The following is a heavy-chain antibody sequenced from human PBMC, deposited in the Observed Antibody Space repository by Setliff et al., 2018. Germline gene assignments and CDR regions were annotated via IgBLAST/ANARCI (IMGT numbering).Heavy chain of an antibody. Sequence: LRLSCAASGYPFSNAWMSWVRQAPGKGLEWVGRIKSKSEGGTTDQAAPVKGRFTVSRDDSKNTLYLHMNSLKTEDTAMYYCVKLVPQAISSDPWGQGTLVTVSS. CDR3: VKLVPQAISSDP. J-gene: IGHJ5*02. CDR2: IKSKSEGGTT. D-gene: IGHD3-10*01. V-gene: IGHV3-15*01. CDR1: GYPFSNAW.